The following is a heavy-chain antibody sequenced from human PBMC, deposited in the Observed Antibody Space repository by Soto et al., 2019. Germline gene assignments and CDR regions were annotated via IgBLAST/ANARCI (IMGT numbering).Heavy chain of an antibody. V-gene: IGHV3-21*01. D-gene: IGHD4-17*01. Sequence: EVQLVESGGGLVKPGASLRLSCAASGFTFSSYSMNWVRQAPGKGLEWVSSISSSSNYIYYADSVKGRFTISRDNAKNSLYLQMNSLRAEDTAVYYCARGYGDFDYWGQGTLVTVSS. CDR1: GFTFSSYS. CDR3: ARGYGDFDY. J-gene: IGHJ4*02. CDR2: ISSSSNYI.